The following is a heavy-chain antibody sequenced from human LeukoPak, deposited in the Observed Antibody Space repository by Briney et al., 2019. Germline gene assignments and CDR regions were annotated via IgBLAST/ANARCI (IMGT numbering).Heavy chain of an antibody. D-gene: IGHD6-19*01. J-gene: IGHJ1*01. Sequence: GGSLRLSCAASGFTFSSYAMHWVRQAPGKGLEWVGVISYDGSNKYYADSVKGRFTISRDNSKNTLYLQMNSLRAEDTAVYYCAKPSVGVAGPVGHWGQGTRVTVSS. V-gene: IGHV3-30*04. CDR2: ISYDGSNK. CDR3: AKPSVGVAGPVGH. CDR1: GFTFSSYA.